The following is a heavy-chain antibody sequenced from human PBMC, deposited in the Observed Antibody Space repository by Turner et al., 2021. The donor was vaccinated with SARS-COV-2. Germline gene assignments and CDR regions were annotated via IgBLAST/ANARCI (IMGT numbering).Heavy chain of an antibody. Sequence: QLQLQESGSGLGKPSETLSLTCTVSGGSISSSTYYWGCIRQPPGKGLEWIGSIYYGGSTDYNPSLKSRVTISVDTSKNQFSLKLSSVTAADKAVYYCARTYYDFWSGYYGTPGYFDYWGQGTLVTVSS. V-gene: IGHV4-39*01. J-gene: IGHJ4*02. D-gene: IGHD3-3*01. CDR1: GGSISSSTYY. CDR2: IYYGGST. CDR3: ARTYYDFWSGYYGTPGYFDY.